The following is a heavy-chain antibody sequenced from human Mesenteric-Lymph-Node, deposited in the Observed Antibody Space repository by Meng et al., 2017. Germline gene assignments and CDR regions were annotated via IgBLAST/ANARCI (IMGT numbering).Heavy chain of an antibody. D-gene: IGHD1-14*01. CDR2: ISYDGSNK. Sequence: GESLKISCAASGFTFSSYAMHWVRQAPGKGLEWVAVISYDGSNKYYADSVKGRFTISRDNSKNTLYLQMNSLRAEDTAVYYCARARKEMTYAPRTNLNYYYYYGMDVWGQGTTVTVSS. CDR3: ARARKEMTYAPRTNLNYYYYYGMDV. J-gene: IGHJ6*02. CDR1: GFTFSSYA. V-gene: IGHV3-30*04.